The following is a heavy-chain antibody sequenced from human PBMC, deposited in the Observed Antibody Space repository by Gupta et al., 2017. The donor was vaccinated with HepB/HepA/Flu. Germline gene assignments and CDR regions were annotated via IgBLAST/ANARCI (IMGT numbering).Heavy chain of an antibody. CDR2: RKQAGSGR. V-gene: IGHV3-7*01. D-gene: IGHD1-26*01. J-gene: IGHJ5*02. CDR1: GFTFSNFW. Sequence: EVQLVESGGGLVQPGGSLRLSCATSGFTFSNFWMRWVRQSPGKGREWGASRKQAGSGRSSRDTRIVRITRSSENANTEREPKTSSLSVEVVAVEDCAGVDSVGEGNTNNWEDGWGQGTLVTVSS. CDR3: AGVDSVGEGNTNNWEDG.